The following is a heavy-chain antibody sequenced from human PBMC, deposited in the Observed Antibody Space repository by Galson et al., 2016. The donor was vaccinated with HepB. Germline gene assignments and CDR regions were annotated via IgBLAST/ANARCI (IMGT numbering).Heavy chain of an antibody. D-gene: IGHD1/OR15-1a*01. V-gene: IGHV3-23*01. J-gene: IGHJ4*02. Sequence: SLRLRCAVSGFILSNSAMSWVRPAPGKGLECVGGISCSAGSTYFADSVKGRFTISRDNSKKTLYLQMNSLRVEDTAVYYCAKGTTLQVHFGYFDHWGQGTLVTVAS. CDR3: AKGTTLQVHFGYFDH. CDR2: ISCSAGST. CDR1: GFILSNSA.